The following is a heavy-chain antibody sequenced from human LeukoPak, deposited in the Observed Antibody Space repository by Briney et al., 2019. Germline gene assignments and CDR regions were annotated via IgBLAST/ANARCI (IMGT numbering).Heavy chain of an antibody. V-gene: IGHV3-23*01. J-gene: IGHJ4*02. CDR3: ARTAAAGTFDY. D-gene: IGHD6-13*01. CDR2: ISGSGGST. Sequence: PGGSLRLSCAASGFTFSSYAMSWVRQAPGKGLEWVSAISGSGGSTYYADSVKGRFTISRDNAKNSLYLQMNSLRAEDTAVYYRARTAAAGTFDYWGQGTLVTVSS. CDR1: GFTFSSYA.